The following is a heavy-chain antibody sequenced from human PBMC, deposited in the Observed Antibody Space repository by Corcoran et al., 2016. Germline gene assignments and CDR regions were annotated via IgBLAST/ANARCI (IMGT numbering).Heavy chain of an antibody. CDR3: AFGYYDFWSGYYTNYYGMDV. Sequence: EVQLVESGGGLVQPGGSLRLSCAASGFTFSSYSMNWVRQAPGKGLEWVSYISSSSSTIYYADSVKGRFTISRDNAKNSLYLQMNSLRAEDTAVYYWAFGYYDFWSGYYTNYYGMDVWGQGTTVTVSS. CDR1: GFTFSSYS. CDR2: ISSSSSTI. D-gene: IGHD3-3*01. V-gene: IGHV3-48*04. J-gene: IGHJ6*02.